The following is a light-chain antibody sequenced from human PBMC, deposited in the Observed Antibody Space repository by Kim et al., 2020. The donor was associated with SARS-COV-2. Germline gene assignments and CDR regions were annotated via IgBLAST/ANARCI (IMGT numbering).Light chain of an antibody. CDR3: AAWDDSLNGVV. Sequence: GHRTTISCSGSSSTDRDNTLHVCPRLPRTSPKLLIYSNNRPPSGVPARFSGSESGTSASLAISGLQSEDEADYYCAAWDDSLNGVVFGGGTQLTVL. CDR2: SNN. CDR1: SSTDRDNT. V-gene: IGLV1-44*01. J-gene: IGLJ2*01.